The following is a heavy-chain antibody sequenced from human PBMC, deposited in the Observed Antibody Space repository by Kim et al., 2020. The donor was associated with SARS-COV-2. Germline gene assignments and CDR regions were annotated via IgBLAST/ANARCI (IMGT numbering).Heavy chain of an antibody. CDR3: AKDVYYYYGSASNWDY. CDR2: ISWDSGSI. D-gene: IGHD3-10*01. CDR1: GFTFVDYA. V-gene: IGHV3-9*01. J-gene: IGHJ4*02. Sequence: GGSLRLSCAASGFTFVDYAMQWVRQAPGKGLEWVPGISWDSGSIGYGDSVKGRFTISRDNAKNSLYLQMNSLRAEDTALYYWAKDVYYYYGSASNWDYWGQGTLVTVYS.